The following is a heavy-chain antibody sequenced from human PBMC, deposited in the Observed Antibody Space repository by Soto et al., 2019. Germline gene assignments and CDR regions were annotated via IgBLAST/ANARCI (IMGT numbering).Heavy chain of an antibody. CDR1: GFTFSSYG. Sequence: PGGSLRLSCAASGFTFSSYGMHWVRQAPGKGLEWVAVISYDGSNKYYADSAKGRFTISRDNSKNTLYLQMSSLRAEDTAVYYCVKDGSSGWPYYYGMDVWGQGTTVTVSS. J-gene: IGHJ6*02. V-gene: IGHV3-30*18. CDR2: ISYDGSNK. D-gene: IGHD6-19*01. CDR3: VKDGSSGWPYYYGMDV.